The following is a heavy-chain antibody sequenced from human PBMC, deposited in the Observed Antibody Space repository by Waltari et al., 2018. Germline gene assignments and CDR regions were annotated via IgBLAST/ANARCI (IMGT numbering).Heavy chain of an antibody. CDR3: AKDWGELGNWFDP. D-gene: IGHD3-16*01. CDR2: ISSGIDKT. CDR1: GFTFGTYS. J-gene: IGHJ5*02. V-gene: IGHV3-23*04. Sequence: EVQLVESGGGLVQPGGSLRLSCAASGFTFGTYSMTWLRQAPGQGLEWVASISSGIDKTFYADSVKGRFTISRDNYKNTVFLGMNNLEAEDTALYYCAKDWGELGNWFDPWGQGTLVTVSS.